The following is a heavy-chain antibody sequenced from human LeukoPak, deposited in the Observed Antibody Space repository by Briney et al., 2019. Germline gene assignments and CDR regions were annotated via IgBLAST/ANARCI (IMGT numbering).Heavy chain of an antibody. V-gene: IGHV3-74*01. J-gene: IGHJ4*02. Sequence: GGSLRLSCAVSGFSFNSYWMHWVRHAPGKGLVWVSRINSDGSSTSYADSVKGRFTISRDNAKSTLYLQMNSLRAEDTAVYYCARDRGLFFDCWGQGTLVTASS. CDR2: INSDGSST. CDR3: ARDRGLFFDC. D-gene: IGHD3/OR15-3a*01. CDR1: GFSFNSYW.